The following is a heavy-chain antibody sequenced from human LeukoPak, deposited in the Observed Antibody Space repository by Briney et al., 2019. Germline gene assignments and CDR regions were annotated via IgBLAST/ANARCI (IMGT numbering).Heavy chain of an antibody. Sequence: SETLSLTCTVSGGSISSSSYYWGWIRQPPGKGLEWIGEINHSGSTNYNPSLKSRVTISVDTSKNQFSLKLSSVTAADTAVYYCASWEFQGDFDYWGQGTLVTVSS. CDR2: INHSGST. J-gene: IGHJ4*02. D-gene: IGHD3-10*01. CDR3: ASWEFQGDFDY. CDR1: GGSISSSSYY. V-gene: IGHV4-39*07.